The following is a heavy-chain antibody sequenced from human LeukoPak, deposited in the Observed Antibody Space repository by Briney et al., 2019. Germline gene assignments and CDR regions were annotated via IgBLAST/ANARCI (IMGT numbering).Heavy chain of an antibody. J-gene: IGHJ5*02. CDR3: ASARYCSSTSCYEGGWFDP. Sequence: ASVKVSCKASGYTFTGYYMHWVRQAPGQGLEWMGWINPNSGGTNYAQKFQGRVTMTRDTSISTAYMELSRLRSDDTAVYYCASARYCSSTSCYEGGWFDPWGQGTLVTVSS. D-gene: IGHD2-2*01. CDR1: GYTFTGYY. V-gene: IGHV1-2*02. CDR2: INPNSGGT.